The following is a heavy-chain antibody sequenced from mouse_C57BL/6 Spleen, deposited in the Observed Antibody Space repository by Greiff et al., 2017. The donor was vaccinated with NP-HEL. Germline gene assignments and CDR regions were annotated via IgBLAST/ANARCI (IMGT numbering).Heavy chain of an antibody. CDR2: IYPSDSET. J-gene: IGHJ2*01. V-gene: IGHV1-61*01. CDR1: GYTFTSYW. Sequence: QVQLQQPGAELVRPGSSVKLSCKASGYTFTSYWMDWVKQRPGQGLEWIGNIYPSDSETHYNQTFKDKATLTVDKSSSTAYMQLSSLTSEDSAVYYCAKTRYGSGGYFDYWGQGTTLTVSS. CDR3: AKTRYGSGGYFDY. D-gene: IGHD1-1*01.